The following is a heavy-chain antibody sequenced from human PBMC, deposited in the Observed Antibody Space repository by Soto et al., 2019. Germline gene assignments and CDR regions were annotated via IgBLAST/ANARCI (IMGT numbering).Heavy chain of an antibody. Sequence: QSGGSLRLSCAASGFTFSSYAMHWVRQAPGKGLEWVAVISYDGSNKYYADSVKGRFTISRDNSKNTLYLQMNSLRAEDTAVYYCARGPYYDFWSGYYNFDYWGQGTLVTVSS. D-gene: IGHD3-3*01. V-gene: IGHV3-30-3*01. CDR2: ISYDGSNK. CDR3: ARGPYYDFWSGYYNFDY. J-gene: IGHJ4*02. CDR1: GFTFSSYA.